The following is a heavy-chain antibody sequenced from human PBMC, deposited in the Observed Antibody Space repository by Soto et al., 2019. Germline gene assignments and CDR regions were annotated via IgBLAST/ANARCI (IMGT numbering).Heavy chain of an antibody. V-gene: IGHV4-59*02. CDR1: GGSVSSFH. D-gene: IGHD1-26*01. Sequence: SSETLSLTCTVSGGSVSSFHWSWIRQSPGKGLEWIGYVFYTGNTKYNPALKRRVTISVDTSKKQFSLKLSSVSAADTGLYYCARSYSGTFYGYDIWGQGILVNVSS. CDR2: VFYTGNT. J-gene: IGHJ4*02. CDR3: ARSYSGTFYGYDI.